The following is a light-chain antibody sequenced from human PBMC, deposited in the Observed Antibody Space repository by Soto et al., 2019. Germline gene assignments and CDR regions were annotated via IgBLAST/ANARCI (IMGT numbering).Light chain of an antibody. CDR2: AAS. Sequence: DIQMTQSPSSLSASVGDRFTITFLASQTISSYLNWYQQRPGIAPRLLIYAASTLQSGVPSRFSGRGFATNFTLAINSLQPEDFATYYCQQSYSPPFTFGPGTKVD. J-gene: IGKJ3*01. CDR3: QQSYSPPFT. V-gene: IGKV1-39*01. CDR1: QTISSY.